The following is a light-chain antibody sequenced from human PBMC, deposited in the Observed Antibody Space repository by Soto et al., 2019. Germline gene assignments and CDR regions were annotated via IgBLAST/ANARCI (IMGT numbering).Light chain of an antibody. Sequence: DIVMTQSPDSLAVSLGERATINCKSGQSVLYSSNNKNYLTWFQQKPGQPPKLLIYWASTRESGVPDRFSGSGSGTDFTLTISSLQAEDVAVYYCQQYYTTWTFGQGTKVEIK. CDR2: WAS. CDR1: QSVLYSSNNKNY. J-gene: IGKJ1*01. V-gene: IGKV4-1*01. CDR3: QQYYTTWT.